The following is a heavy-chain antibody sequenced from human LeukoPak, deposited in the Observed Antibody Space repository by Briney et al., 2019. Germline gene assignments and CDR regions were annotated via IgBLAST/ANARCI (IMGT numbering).Heavy chain of an antibody. CDR1: GYTFTSYD. Sequence: ASVKVSCKASGYTFTSYDINWVRQATGQGLEWMGWMNPNSGNTGYAQKFQGRVTMTRNTSISTAYMELSSLRSEDTAVYYCVRVPVWSGYYRLSIFWGQGTLVTVSS. D-gene: IGHD3-3*01. J-gene: IGHJ4*02. V-gene: IGHV1-8*01. CDR2: MNPNSGNT. CDR3: VRVPVWSGYYRLSIF.